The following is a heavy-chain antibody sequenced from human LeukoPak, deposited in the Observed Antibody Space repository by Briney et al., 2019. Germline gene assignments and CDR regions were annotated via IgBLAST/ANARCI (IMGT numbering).Heavy chain of an antibody. J-gene: IGHJ4*02. CDR1: GYSFSSFW. V-gene: IGHV3-7*01. CDR3: AREPYYYDSSGHDY. D-gene: IGHD3-22*01. Sequence: GESLKISCKGSGYSFSSFWMSWVRQAPGKGLEWVANIKQDGSDKYYVDSVKGRFTISRDNAKNSLYLQMNSLRAEDTAVYYCAREPYYYDSSGHDYWGQGTLVTVSS. CDR2: IKQDGSDK.